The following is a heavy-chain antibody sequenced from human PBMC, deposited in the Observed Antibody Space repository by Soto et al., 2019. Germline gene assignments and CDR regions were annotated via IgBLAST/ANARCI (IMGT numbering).Heavy chain of an antibody. CDR1: DGSISSGGYS. Sequence: LETLSLTCAVSDGSISSGGYSWCWIRQPPGKGLEWIGYIYYSGSTNYNPSLKSRVTISVDTSKNQFSLKLSSVTAADTAVYYCASSRAGESGIVVVPQIDYWGQGTLVTVSS. V-gene: IGHV4-61*08. CDR3: ASSRAGESGIVVVPQIDY. CDR2: IYYSGST. D-gene: IGHD3-22*01. J-gene: IGHJ4*02.